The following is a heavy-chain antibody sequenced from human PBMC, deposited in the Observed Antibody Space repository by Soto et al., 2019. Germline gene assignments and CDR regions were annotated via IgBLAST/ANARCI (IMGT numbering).Heavy chain of an antibody. CDR2: IYYSGTS. J-gene: IGHJ2*01. D-gene: IGHD2-21*02. CDR3: ARRDFYGGTFDV. CDR1: GGSISNSNYY. Sequence: QLHLQESGPGLVKPSETLSLSCAVSGGSISNSNYYWVWIRQPPGKGLEWIASIYYSGTSYYKPSLKSRVTISVDTSKHQCSLRLTSVTAADTAVYYCARRDFYGGTFDVWGRGTLATVSS. V-gene: IGHV4-39*01.